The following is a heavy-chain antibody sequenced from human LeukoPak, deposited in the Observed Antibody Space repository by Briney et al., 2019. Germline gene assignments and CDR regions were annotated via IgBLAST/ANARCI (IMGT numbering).Heavy chain of an antibody. J-gene: IGHJ4*02. CDR1: GYTLTELS. CDR2: FDPEDGET. Sequence: ASVKVSCKVSGYTLTELSMHWVRQAPGKGLEWMGGFDPEDGETIYAQKFQGRVAMTGDTSTDTAYMELSSLRSEDTAVYYCAPSTIVGATLGFYWGQGTLVTVSS. D-gene: IGHD1-26*01. CDR3: APSTIVGATLGFY. V-gene: IGHV1-24*01.